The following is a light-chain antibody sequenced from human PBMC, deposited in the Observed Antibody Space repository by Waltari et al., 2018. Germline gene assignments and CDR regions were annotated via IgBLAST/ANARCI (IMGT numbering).Light chain of an antibody. Sequence: DIVMTQSPLSLPVTPGEPASISCRSSQSLLHSNGFNYLDWYLQKPGQSPQLLIYLGSNRASGVPDRFIGSGSGTDVTLKISRVEAEDVGVYYCMQSLRALWTFGQGTKVEIK. CDR3: MQSLRALWT. CDR2: LGS. V-gene: IGKV2-28*01. CDR1: QSLLHSNGFNY. J-gene: IGKJ1*01.